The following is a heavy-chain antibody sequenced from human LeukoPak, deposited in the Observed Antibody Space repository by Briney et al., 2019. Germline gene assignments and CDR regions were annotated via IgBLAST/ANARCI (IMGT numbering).Heavy chain of an antibody. Sequence: PSETLSLTCAVYGGSFSGYYWSWIRQPPGKGLEWVGEINHSGSTNYNPSLKSRVTISVDTSKNQFSLKLSSVTAADTAVYYCARVRLGYCSSTSCYTPYYYYGMDVWGQGTTVTVSS. V-gene: IGHV4-34*01. J-gene: IGHJ6*02. CDR1: GGSFSGYY. CDR3: ARVRLGYCSSTSCYTPYYYYGMDV. CDR2: INHSGST. D-gene: IGHD2-2*02.